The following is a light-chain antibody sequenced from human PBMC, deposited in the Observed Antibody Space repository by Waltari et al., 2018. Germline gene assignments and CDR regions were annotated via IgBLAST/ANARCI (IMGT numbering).Light chain of an antibody. CDR3: QQSDSSPLT. CDR1: QNIKMY. CDR2: AAS. Sequence: DIHVTQSPSSLSASVGDRVAITCRASQNIKMYLNWYQQTPGKAPKLLIFAASRLLPGVPSRFSGSRSGTDFTLTINGLEREDFATYYCQQSDSSPLTFGGGTRVEI. V-gene: IGKV1-39*01. J-gene: IGKJ4*01.